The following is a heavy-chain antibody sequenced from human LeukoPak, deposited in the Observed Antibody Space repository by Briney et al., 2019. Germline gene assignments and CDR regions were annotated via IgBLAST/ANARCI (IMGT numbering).Heavy chain of an antibody. D-gene: IGHD6-19*01. CDR2: INHSGST. Sequence: SETLSLTCAVYGGSFSGYYWSWIRQPPGKGLEWIGEINHSGSTNYNPSLKSRVTISVDTSKNQFSLKLSSVTAADTAVYYCARGRGSSGWYNHWGQGTLVTVSS. V-gene: IGHV4-34*01. CDR1: GGSFSGYY. CDR3: ARGRGSSGWYNH. J-gene: IGHJ5*02.